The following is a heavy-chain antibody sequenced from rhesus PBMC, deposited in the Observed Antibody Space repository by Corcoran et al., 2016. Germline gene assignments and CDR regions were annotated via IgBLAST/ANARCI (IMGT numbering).Heavy chain of an antibody. Sequence: EGQRVESGVGLEMPGGTLRLAGAASGFRFIYYYVSWVRQAPGKGLEWISDINSAGSSKYYADSVKGRLTISRENAKNTLYLQMNSLRAEDTAVYYCARFGGGVVVANGLDSWGQGVVVTVSS. D-gene: IGHD2-21*01. CDR1: GFRFIYYY. CDR2: INSAGSSK. J-gene: IGHJ6*01. CDR3: ARFGGGVVVANGLDS. V-gene: IGHV3-28*02.